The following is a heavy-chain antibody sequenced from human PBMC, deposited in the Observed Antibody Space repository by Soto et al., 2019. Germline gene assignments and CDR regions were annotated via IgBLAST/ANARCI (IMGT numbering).Heavy chain of an antibody. CDR2: ISSSSSYI. CDR3: AREGVVGATVYYYYYGMDV. Sequence: LRLSFAASGFTFSSYSMNWVRQAPGKGLEWVSSISSSSSYIYYADSVKGRFTISRDNAKNSLYLQMNSLRAEDTAVYYCAREGVVGATVYYYYYGMDVWGQGTTVTVSS. D-gene: IGHD1-26*01. CDR1: GFTFSSYS. J-gene: IGHJ6*02. V-gene: IGHV3-21*01.